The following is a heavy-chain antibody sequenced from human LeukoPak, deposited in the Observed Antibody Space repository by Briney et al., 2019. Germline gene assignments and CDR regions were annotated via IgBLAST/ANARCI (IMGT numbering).Heavy chain of an antibody. V-gene: IGHV4-59*12. CDR3: ARGRDCSSTSCTDWFDP. Sequence: SETLSLTCTVSGGSISSYYWSWIRQPPGKGLEWIGYIYYSGSTNYNPSLKSRVTISVDTSKNQFSLKLSSVTAADTAVYYCARGRDCSSTSCTDWFDPWGQGTLVTVSS. J-gene: IGHJ5*02. CDR2: IYYSGST. CDR1: GGSISSYY. D-gene: IGHD2-2*01.